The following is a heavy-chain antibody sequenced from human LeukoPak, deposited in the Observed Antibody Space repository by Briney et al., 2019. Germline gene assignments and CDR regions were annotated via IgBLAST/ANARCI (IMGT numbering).Heavy chain of an antibody. CDR1: GGSFSGYY. CDR3: ARHGGWDFAL. V-gene: IGHV4-34*01. D-gene: IGHD3-10*01. Sequence: PSETLSLTCAVYGGSFSGYYWSWIRQPPGKGLEWIGEINHSGSTNYNPALQSRVTISADTPNNQFSLKLNSVTAADTAVYYCARHGGWDFALWGPGTLVTVSS. J-gene: IGHJ2*01. CDR2: INHSGST.